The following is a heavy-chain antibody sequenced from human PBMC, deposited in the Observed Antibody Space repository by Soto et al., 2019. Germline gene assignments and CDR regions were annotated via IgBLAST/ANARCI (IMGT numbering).Heavy chain of an antibody. D-gene: IGHD2-21*02. CDR1: GGSISSYVISGGFA. Sequence: SETLSLTCAVSGGSISSYVISGGFAWSWIRQPPGKGLEWIGYIYQSGRTYYNPSLKSRVTLSVDRSKNQFSLRLSSVTAADTAVYYCARLVTASAGSWFDPWGQGNLVTVSS. CDR3: ARLVTASAGSWFDP. V-gene: IGHV4-30-2*01. J-gene: IGHJ5*02. CDR2: IYQSGRT.